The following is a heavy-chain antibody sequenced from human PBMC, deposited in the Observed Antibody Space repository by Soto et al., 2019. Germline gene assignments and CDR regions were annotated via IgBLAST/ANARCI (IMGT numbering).Heavy chain of an antibody. Sequence: SETLSLTCTVSGGSISSGGYYWSWIRQHPGKGLEWIGYIYYSGSTYYNPSLKSRVTISVDTSKNQFSLKLSSVTAADTAVYYCASLTYYDILTGYSCYLDYWDQGTLVTVSS. V-gene: IGHV4-31*03. CDR2: IYYSGST. CDR1: GGSISSGGYY. J-gene: IGHJ4*03. CDR3: ASLTYYDILTGYSCYLDY. D-gene: IGHD3-9*01.